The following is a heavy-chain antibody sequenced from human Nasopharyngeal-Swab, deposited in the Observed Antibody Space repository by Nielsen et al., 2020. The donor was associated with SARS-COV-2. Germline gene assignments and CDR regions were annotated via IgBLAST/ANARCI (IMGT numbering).Heavy chain of an antibody. CDR1: GYSFTSYW. V-gene: IGHV5-51*01. J-gene: IGHJ4*02. D-gene: IGHD3-10*01. Sequence: GESLKISCKGSGYSFTSYWIGWVRQMPGRDMEWMGIIYPDDSDTIYSPSFRGQVTISADKSINTAYLQFSSLKASDTAIYYCARGHPGVYYFDSWGQGTLVTVSS. CDR3: ARGHPGVYYFDS. CDR2: IYPDDSDT.